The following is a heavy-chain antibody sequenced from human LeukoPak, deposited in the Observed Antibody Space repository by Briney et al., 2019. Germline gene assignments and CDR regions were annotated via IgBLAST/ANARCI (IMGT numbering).Heavy chain of an antibody. D-gene: IGHD3-9*01. Sequence: ASVKVSCKASGYTFTGYYMHWVRQAPGQGLEWMGWINPNSGGTNYAQKFQGWVTMTRDTSISTAYMELSRLRSEDTAVYYCARDGFDILTGYSYWGQGTLVTVSS. CDR3: ARDGFDILTGYSY. CDR1: GYTFTGYY. V-gene: IGHV1-2*04. J-gene: IGHJ4*02. CDR2: INPNSGGT.